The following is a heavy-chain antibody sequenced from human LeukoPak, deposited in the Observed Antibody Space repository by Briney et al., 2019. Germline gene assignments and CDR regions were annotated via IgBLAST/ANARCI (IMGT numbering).Heavy chain of an antibody. D-gene: IGHD3/OR15-3a*01. CDR1: GYSFSNYG. CDR3: ARGTLIGPFDF. Sequence: ASVKVSCKASGYSFSNYGISWVRQAPGQGLEWMGWISAYNDLTKYAEKLQGRVTMTTDTSTSTAYLELRSLRSDDTAMYYCARGTLIGPFDFWGQGTMVTVSS. CDR2: ISAYNDLT. J-gene: IGHJ3*01. V-gene: IGHV1-18*01.